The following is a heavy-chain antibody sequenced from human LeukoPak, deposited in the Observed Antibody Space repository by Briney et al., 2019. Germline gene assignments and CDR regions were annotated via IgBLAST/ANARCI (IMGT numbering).Heavy chain of an antibody. CDR1: GFTFSSYA. D-gene: IGHD3-10*01. J-gene: IGHJ4*02. Sequence: PGGSLRLSCAASGFTFSSYAMSWVRQAPGKGLEWVGFIRSKAYGGTTEYAASVKGRFTISRDDSKSIAYLQMNSLKTEDTAVYYCTRESYYYGSGSYSHWGQGTLVTVSS. CDR2: IRSKAYGGTT. CDR3: TRESYYYGSGSYSH. V-gene: IGHV3-49*04.